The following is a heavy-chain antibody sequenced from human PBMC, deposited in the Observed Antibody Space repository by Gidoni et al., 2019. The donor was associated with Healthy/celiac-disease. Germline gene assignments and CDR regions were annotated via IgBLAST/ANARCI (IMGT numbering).Heavy chain of an antibody. CDR2: ISSNGGST. V-gene: IGHV3-64D*06. CDR3: VKMGYYDSSGYRDY. Sequence: EVQLVESGGGLVQPGGSLRLSCSASGFTFSSYAMHWVRQAPGKGLEYVSAISSNGGSTYYADSVKGRFTISRDNSKNTLYLQMSSLRAEDTAVYYCVKMGYYDSSGYRDYWGQGTLVTVSS. D-gene: IGHD3-22*01. CDR1: GFTFSSYA. J-gene: IGHJ4*02.